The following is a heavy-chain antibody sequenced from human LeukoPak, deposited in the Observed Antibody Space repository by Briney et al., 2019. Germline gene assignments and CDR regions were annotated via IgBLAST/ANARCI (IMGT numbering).Heavy chain of an antibody. Sequence: SETLSLTCAVYGGSFSGYYWSWIRQPPGKGLEWIGEINHSGSTNYNPSLKSRVTISVDTSKNQFSLKLSSVTAADTAVYYCARGLGKRERLSNFAYGAQETWVTVSS. CDR3: ARGLGKRERLSNFAY. J-gene: IGHJ4*02. D-gene: IGHD1-1*01. CDR1: GGSFSGYY. CDR2: INHSGST. V-gene: IGHV4-34*01.